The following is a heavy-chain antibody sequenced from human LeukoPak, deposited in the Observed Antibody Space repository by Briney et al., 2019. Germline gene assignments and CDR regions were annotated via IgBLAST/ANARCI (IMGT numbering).Heavy chain of an antibody. D-gene: IGHD5-18*01. CDR2: ISWNSGSI. CDR3: AKGGYSYGNGAFDI. Sequence: GRSLRLSCAASGFTFDDYAMHWVRQAPGKGLEWVSGISWNSGSIGYADSVKGRFTISSDNAKNSLYLQMNSLRAEDTALYYCAKGGYSYGNGAFDIWGQGTMVTVSS. J-gene: IGHJ3*02. V-gene: IGHV3-9*01. CDR1: GFTFDDYA.